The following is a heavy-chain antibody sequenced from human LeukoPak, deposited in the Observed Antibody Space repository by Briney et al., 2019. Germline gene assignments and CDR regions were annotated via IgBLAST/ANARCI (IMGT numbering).Heavy chain of an antibody. D-gene: IGHD6-19*01. J-gene: IGHJ4*02. V-gene: IGHV3-23*01. CDR1: GFTFSSYA. CDR3: AKDPIRAVAGRIDY. CDR2: ISGSGGST. Sequence: PGGSLRLSCAASGFTFSSYAMSCVRQPPGKGMEWVSAISGSGGSTYYADSVKGRFTISRDNSKNTLYLQMNSLRAEDTAVYYCAKDPIRAVAGRIDYWGQGTLVTVSS.